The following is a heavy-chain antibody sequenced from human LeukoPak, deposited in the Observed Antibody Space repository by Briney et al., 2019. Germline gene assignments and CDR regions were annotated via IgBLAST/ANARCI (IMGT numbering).Heavy chain of an antibody. CDR3: ARVGFSSGYYTGLGD. CDR1: GFTFSSYA. D-gene: IGHD3-3*01. CDR2: ISSNGGTT. V-gene: IGHV3-64*01. Sequence: GGSLRLSCAASGFTFSSYAMHWVRQAPGKGLEYVSGISSNGGTTYHANSVKGRFTISRDNSKNTLYLQMGSLRAEDMAVYYCARVGFSSGYYTGLGDWGQGTLVTVSS. J-gene: IGHJ4*02.